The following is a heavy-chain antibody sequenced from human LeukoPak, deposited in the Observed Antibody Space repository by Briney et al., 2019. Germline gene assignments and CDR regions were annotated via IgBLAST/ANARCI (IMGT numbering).Heavy chain of an antibody. V-gene: IGHV1-2*02. CDR1: GYTFTRYY. Sequence: ASVKVSCKTSGYTFTRYYMHWVRQAPGQGLEWMGWISPDSGGTNFAQKFQGRVTMTRDTSISTAYMELSRLRSDDTAVYYCARGMTTVTTGGYWGQGTLVTVSS. CDR3: ARGMTTVTTGGY. CDR2: ISPDSGGT. J-gene: IGHJ4*02. D-gene: IGHD4-17*01.